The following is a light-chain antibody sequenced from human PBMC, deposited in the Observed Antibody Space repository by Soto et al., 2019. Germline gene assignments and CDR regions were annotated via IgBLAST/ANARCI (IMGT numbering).Light chain of an antibody. CDR2: GAS. J-gene: IGKJ2*01. V-gene: IGKV3-20*01. Sequence: EIVVTQSPGNLSLSPGEIATLSCRASQSISRTYLAWYQQKRGQAPRLLIYGASSSATGIPDRFSGSGSGTDFALTITRLEPEDVAVYYCQQYGDSPPMYTFGQGTKLEIK. CDR1: QSISRTY. CDR3: QQYGDSPPMYT.